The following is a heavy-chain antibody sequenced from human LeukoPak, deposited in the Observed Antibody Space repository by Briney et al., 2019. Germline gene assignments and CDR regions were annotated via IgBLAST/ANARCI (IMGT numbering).Heavy chain of an antibody. CDR3: ARGAQWLPVSKDHNWFDP. CDR2: ISSSGNTI. Sequence: SGGSLRLSCAASGFSFSDYYMSWIRQAPGKGLEWVSYISSSGNTIYYADSVKGRFTVSRDNAKNSLDLQMNSLRAEDTAVYYCARGAQWLPVSKDHNWFDPWGQGTLVTVSS. D-gene: IGHD6-19*01. CDR1: GFSFSDYY. J-gene: IGHJ5*02. V-gene: IGHV3-11*01.